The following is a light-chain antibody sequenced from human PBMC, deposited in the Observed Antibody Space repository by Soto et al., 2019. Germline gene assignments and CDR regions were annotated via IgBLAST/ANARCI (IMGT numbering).Light chain of an antibody. Sequence: QSALTQPASVSGSPGQSITISCTGTSSDVGSYNLVSWYQQHPGKAPKLMIYEVSKRPSGVSNRFSGSKSGNTASLTISGLQAEDEADYYCISYTDSSTYVFGTGTKVTVL. J-gene: IGLJ1*01. CDR2: EVS. V-gene: IGLV2-14*02. CDR1: SSDVGSYNL. CDR3: ISYTDSSTYV.